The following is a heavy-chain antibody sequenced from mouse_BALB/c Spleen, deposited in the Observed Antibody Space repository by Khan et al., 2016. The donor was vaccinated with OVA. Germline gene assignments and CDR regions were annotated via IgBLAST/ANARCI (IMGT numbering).Heavy chain of an antibody. CDR1: GYTFTTYT. Sequence: QIQLVQSGAELARPGASVKMSCKASGYTFTTYTMHWVKQRPGQGLEWIGYINPSNGYTNYNQKFKDKSTLTADKSSSTAYMQLSSLTSDYSAVYYCAREGAYYRSDGWFSYRGQGTLVTVSA. J-gene: IGHJ3*01. CDR3: AREGAYYRSDGWFSY. V-gene: IGHV1-4*01. D-gene: IGHD2-14*01. CDR2: INPSNGYT.